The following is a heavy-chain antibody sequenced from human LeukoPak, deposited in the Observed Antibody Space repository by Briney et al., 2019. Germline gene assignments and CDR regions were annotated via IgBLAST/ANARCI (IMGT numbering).Heavy chain of an antibody. D-gene: IGHD6-13*01. CDR1: GGSISSYY. V-gene: IGHV4-4*07. J-gene: IGHJ4*02. Sequence: SETLSLTCTVSGGSISSYYWSWIRQPAGKGLEWIGRIYSTGSTNYNPSLKSRVTISVDTSKNRFFLRLRSVTAEDTAVYSCARKIASAGTAGFDFWGQGALVTVSS. CDR2: IYSTGST. CDR3: ARKIASAGTAGFDF.